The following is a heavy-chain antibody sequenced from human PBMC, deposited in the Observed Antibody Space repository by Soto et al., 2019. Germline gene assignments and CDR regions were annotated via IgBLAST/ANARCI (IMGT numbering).Heavy chain of an antibody. Sequence: QVQLVQSGAEVKKPGSSVKVSCKASGGTSNNNANSWVRQAPGQGLEWMGGIVPVFGTANYAQKFKGRVRITADESTRTLNMELSSLRSEDTAVYYCATLQGSGTYYDDAYWGQGTLVTVSA. D-gene: IGHD3-10*01. CDR3: ATLQGSGTYYDDAY. CDR2: IVPVFGTA. J-gene: IGHJ4*02. CDR1: GGTSNNNA. V-gene: IGHV1-69*01.